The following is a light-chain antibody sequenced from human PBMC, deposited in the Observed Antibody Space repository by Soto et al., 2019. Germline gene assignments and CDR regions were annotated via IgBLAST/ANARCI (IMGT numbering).Light chain of an antibody. V-gene: IGLV2-23*02. J-gene: IGLJ1*01. CDR3: CSYAGSSTFYV. CDR1: SSEVGSYNL. CDR2: EVS. Sequence: QSALTQPASVSGSPGQSITISCTGTSSEVGSYNLVSWYQQHPGKAPKLMIYEVSQRPSGVSNRFSGSKSGNTASLTISGLQAEDEADYYCCSYAGSSTFYVFGTGTKVTVL.